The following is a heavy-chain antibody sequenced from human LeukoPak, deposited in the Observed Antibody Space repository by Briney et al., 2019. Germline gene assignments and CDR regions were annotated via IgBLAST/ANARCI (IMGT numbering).Heavy chain of an antibody. D-gene: IGHD3-16*01. V-gene: IGHV3-30*02. CDR3: AKGGVRTLPYGMDV. CDR2: IWYDGSNK. Sequence: GGSLRLSCAASGFTVSSHGRHWVRQAPGKGLEWVAVIWYDGSNKYYADSVKGRFTISRDNSKNTLYLQMNSLRAEDTAVYYCAKGGVRTLPYGMDVWGQGTTVTVSS. J-gene: IGHJ6*02. CDR1: GFTVSSHG.